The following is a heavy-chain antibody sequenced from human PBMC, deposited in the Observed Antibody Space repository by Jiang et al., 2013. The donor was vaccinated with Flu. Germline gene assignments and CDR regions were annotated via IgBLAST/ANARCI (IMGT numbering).Heavy chain of an antibody. CDR3: ARGGRGAYYEILTGYQPGFDY. Sequence: VALLKPSETLSLTCAVYGGSFSGYYWSWIRQPPGKGLEWIGEISQSGSTNYNPSLKSRVTTSIDTSKNQFSLILSSVTAADTAVYFCARGGRGAYYEILTGYQPGFDYWGQGNPGHRLL. D-gene: IGHD3-9*01. CDR1: GGSFSGYY. V-gene: IGHV4-34*01. J-gene: IGHJ4*02. CDR2: ISQSGST.